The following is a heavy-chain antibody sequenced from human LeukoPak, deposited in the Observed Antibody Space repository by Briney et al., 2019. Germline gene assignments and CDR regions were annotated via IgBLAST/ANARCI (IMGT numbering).Heavy chain of an antibody. D-gene: IGHD4-17*01. CDR1: GFTVSSNY. J-gene: IGHJ6*02. Sequence: GGSLRLSCAASGFTVSSNYMSWVRQAPGKGLEWVSVIYSGGSTYYADSVKGRFTISRDNSKNTLYLQMNSLRAEDTAVYYCARPNGDYYGMDVWGQGTTVTVSS. CDR3: ARPNGDYYGMDV. V-gene: IGHV3-66*04. CDR2: IYSGGST.